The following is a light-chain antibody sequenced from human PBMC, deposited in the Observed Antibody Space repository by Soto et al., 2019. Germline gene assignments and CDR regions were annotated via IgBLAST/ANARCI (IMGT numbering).Light chain of an antibody. Sequence: EIVLTQSPGTLSLSPGERATLSCRPSQSVSNNWLAWYQQKPGQAPRLLIYGVSTRAPGIPDRFSGSASETYFTLTISRLEPEEFAVYYCQQDAYSPRPFGHGPKVEIK. V-gene: IGKV3-20*01. CDR1: QSVSNNW. CDR3: QQDAYSPRP. J-gene: IGKJ1*01. CDR2: GVS.